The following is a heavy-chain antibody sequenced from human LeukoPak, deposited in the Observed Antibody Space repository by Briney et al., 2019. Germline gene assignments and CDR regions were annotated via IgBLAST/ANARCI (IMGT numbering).Heavy chain of an antibody. CDR2: INHSGST. D-gene: IGHD3-10*01. Sequence: SETLSLTCAVYGGSFSGYYWSWIRQPPGKGLEWIGEINHSGSTNYNPSLKSRVTISVDTSKNQFSLKLSSATAADTAVYYCARVGYYYGSGTDYWGQGTLVTVSS. CDR1: GGSFSGYY. J-gene: IGHJ4*02. V-gene: IGHV4-34*01. CDR3: ARVGYYYGSGTDY.